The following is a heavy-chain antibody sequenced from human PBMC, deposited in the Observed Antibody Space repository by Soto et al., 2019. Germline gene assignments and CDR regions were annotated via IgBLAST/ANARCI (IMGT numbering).Heavy chain of an antibody. CDR2: IYYSGST. D-gene: IGHD3-3*01. V-gene: IGHV4-39*01. CDR1: GGSISSSSYY. CDR3: ARHSNGDTIFGVVIPYGMDV. J-gene: IGHJ6*02. Sequence: SSETLSLTCTVSGGSISSSSYYWGWIRQPPWKGLEWIGSIYYSGSTYYNPSLKSRVTISVDTSKNQFSLKLSSVTAADTAVYYCARHSNGDTIFGVVIPYGMDVSGQAXTVTVYS.